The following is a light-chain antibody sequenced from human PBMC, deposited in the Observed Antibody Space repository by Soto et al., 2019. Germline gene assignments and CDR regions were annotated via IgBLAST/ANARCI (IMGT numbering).Light chain of an antibody. J-gene: IGKJ4*01. V-gene: IGKV1-5*01. CDR1: QSISSW. CDR2: DAS. Sequence: EIQMTQSPSTLSASVGDRVTITCRASQSISSWLAWYQQKPGKAPKLLIYDASSLESGVPSRFSGSGSGTEFTLTISSLQPDDFATYYCQQYNSYSSTFGGGTKVDIK. CDR3: QQYNSYSST.